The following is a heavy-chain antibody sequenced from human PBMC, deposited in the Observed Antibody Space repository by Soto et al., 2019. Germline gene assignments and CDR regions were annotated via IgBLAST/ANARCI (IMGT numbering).Heavy chain of an antibody. V-gene: IGHV3-30*18. CDR1: GFTFSSYG. J-gene: IGHJ4*02. CDR3: AKAFYYYDSSGTVDY. Sequence: GGSLRLSCAASGFTFSSYGMHWVRQAPGKGLEWVAVIPYDGNNKYYADSVKGRFTISRDNSKNTLYLQMNSLRAEDTAVYYCAKAFYYYDSSGTVDYWGQGSLVTVSS. D-gene: IGHD3-22*01. CDR2: IPYDGNNK.